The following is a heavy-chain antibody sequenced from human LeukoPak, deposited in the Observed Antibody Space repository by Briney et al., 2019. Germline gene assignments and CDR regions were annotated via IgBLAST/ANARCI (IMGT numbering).Heavy chain of an antibody. Sequence: PSETLSLTCTVSGGSISSSSYYWGWIRQPPGKGLEWIGSIYYSGSTYDNPSLKSRVTISVDTSKNQFSLKLSSVTAADTAVYYCARHMTRGARGPFDYWGQGTLVTASS. CDR1: GGSISSSSYY. J-gene: IGHJ4*02. D-gene: IGHD3-10*01. V-gene: IGHV4-39*01. CDR2: IYYSGST. CDR3: ARHMTRGARGPFDY.